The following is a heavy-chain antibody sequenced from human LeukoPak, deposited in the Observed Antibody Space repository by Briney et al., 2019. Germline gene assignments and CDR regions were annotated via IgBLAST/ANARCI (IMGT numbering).Heavy chain of an antibody. J-gene: IGHJ4*02. CDR3: AKDHRGGSGYYSR. CDR2: ISGSGGST. CDR1: GFTFSSYA. D-gene: IGHD3-22*01. Sequence: GGSLRLSCAASGFTFSSYAMSWVRQAPGKGLEWVSAISGSGGSTYYADSVKGRLTISRDNSKNTLYLQMNSLRAEDTAVYYCAKDHRGGSGYYSRWGQGTLVTVSS. V-gene: IGHV3-23*01.